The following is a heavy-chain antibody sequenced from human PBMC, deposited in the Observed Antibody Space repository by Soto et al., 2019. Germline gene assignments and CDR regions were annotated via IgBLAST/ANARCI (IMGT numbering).Heavy chain of an antibody. CDR3: AKGFGVFEY. CDR1: GFPLKSYA. Sequence: GGSLRLSCATSGFPLKSYAMSWVRQAPGKGLEWVSAILGSDGSTNYADSVKIRFTISRDSSKNMLYLQMNNLRAEETAVNDCAKGFGVFEYWGQGTQVTVSS. CDR2: ILGSDGST. V-gene: IGHV3-23*01. D-gene: IGHD3-3*01. J-gene: IGHJ4*02.